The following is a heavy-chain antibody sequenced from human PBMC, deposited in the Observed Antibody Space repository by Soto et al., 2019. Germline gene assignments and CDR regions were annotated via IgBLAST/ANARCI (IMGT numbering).Heavy chain of an antibody. V-gene: IGHV1-18*01. D-gene: IGHD2-15*01. J-gene: IGHJ4*02. CDR2: ISAYNGNT. CDR3: ARDKVVVAATYGLDY. Sequence: ASVKVSCKASGYTFTSYGISWVRQAPGQGLEWMGWISAYNGNTSYAQKLQGRVTMTTDTSTSTAYMELRSLRSDDTAVYYCARDKVVVAATYGLDYWGQGTLVTVSS. CDR1: GYTFTSYG.